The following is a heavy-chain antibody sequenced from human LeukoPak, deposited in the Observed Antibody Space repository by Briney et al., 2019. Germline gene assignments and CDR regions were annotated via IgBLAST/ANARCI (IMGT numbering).Heavy chain of an antibody. V-gene: IGHV1-24*01. J-gene: IGHJ3*02. CDR1: GYTLTELS. CDR2: FDPEDGET. CDR3: AKERYRELDAESFDI. D-gene: IGHD1-7*01. Sequence: ASVKVSCKVSGYTLTELSMHWVRQAPGKGLEWMGGFDPEDGETIYAQKFQGRVTMTEDTSTDTAYMELNTLRVEDTAIYFCAKERYRELDAESFDIWGQGTMVTVSS.